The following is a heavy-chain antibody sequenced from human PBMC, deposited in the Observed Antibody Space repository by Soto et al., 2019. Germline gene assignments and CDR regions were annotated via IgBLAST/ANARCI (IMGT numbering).Heavy chain of an antibody. CDR1: GCTFTSYG. J-gene: IGHJ6*02. CDR3: ARDSHYYGSGSYPIYYGMDV. V-gene: IGHV1-18*01. Sequence: ASVKVSCKASGCTFTSYGISWVRQAPGQGLEWMGWISAYNGNTNYAQKLQGRVTMTTDTSTSTAYMELRSLRSDDTAVYYCARDSHYYGSGSYPIYYGMDVWGQGTTVTVSS. D-gene: IGHD3-10*01. CDR2: ISAYNGNT.